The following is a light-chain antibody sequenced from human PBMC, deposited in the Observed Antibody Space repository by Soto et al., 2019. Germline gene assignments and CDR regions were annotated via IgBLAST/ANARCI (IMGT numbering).Light chain of an antibody. Sequence: EIVLTQSPGTLSLSPGERATLSCRASQSVSSSYLAWYQQKPGQAPRLLIYGASSRATGIPDRFSGSGSGTDSTLTISRLEPEDVAVYYCQQYGSSPRTFGKGTKVEIK. V-gene: IGKV3-20*01. CDR2: GAS. J-gene: IGKJ1*01. CDR3: QQYGSSPRT. CDR1: QSVSSSY.